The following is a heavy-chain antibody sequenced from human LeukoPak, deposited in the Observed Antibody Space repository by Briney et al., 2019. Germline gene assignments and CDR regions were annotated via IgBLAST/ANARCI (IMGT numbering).Heavy chain of an antibody. CDR3: ARAGWLQFRYYYMDV. CDR2: INWNGGST. Sequence: PGGSLGLSCAASGFTFDDYGMSWVRQAPGKGLEWVSGINWNGGSTGYADSVKGRFTISRDNAKNSLYLQMNSLRAEDTALYYCARAGWLQFRYYYMDVWGKGTTVTVSS. V-gene: IGHV3-20*04. CDR1: GFTFDDYG. J-gene: IGHJ6*03. D-gene: IGHD5-24*01.